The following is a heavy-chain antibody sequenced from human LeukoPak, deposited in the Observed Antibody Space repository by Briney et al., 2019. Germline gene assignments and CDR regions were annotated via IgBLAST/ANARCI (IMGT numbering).Heavy chain of an antibody. V-gene: IGHV3-21*04. Sequence: PGGSLRLSCAASGFTFSSYSMNWVRQAPGKGLEWVSSISSSSYIYYADSVKGRFTISRDNAKNSLYLQMNSLRAEDTAVYYCAKLTVQGDFDYWGQGTLVTVSS. J-gene: IGHJ4*02. CDR3: AKLTVQGDFDY. D-gene: IGHD1-14*01. CDR1: GFTFSSYS. CDR2: ISSSSYI.